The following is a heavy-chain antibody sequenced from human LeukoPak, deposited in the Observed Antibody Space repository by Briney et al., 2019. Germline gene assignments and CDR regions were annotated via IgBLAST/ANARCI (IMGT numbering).Heavy chain of an antibody. Sequence: ASVKVSCKASGCTFSSYAISWVRQAPGQGLEWMGGIIPIFCTVNYAQKFQVRVTITADESTSTAYMELSSLRSEDTAVYYCARTGRSSGWYWFDPWGQGTLVTVSS. CDR2: IIPIFCTV. D-gene: IGHD6-19*01. V-gene: IGHV1-69*13. CDR1: GCTFSSYA. CDR3: ARTGRSSGWYWFDP. J-gene: IGHJ5*02.